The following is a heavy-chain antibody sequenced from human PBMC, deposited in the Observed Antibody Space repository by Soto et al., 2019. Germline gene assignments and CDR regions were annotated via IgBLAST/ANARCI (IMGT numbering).Heavy chain of an antibody. CDR3: APLSVSLSGPYGIHV. CDR2: MFYSGLT. J-gene: IGHJ6*02. CDR1: GYSVTSSDYY. D-gene: IGHD2-15*01. V-gene: IGHV4-39*01. Sequence: SETLSLTCSVSGYSVTSSDYYWAWIRQPPGKGLEWIGSMFYSGLTYYNPSPKSRVTLSVDTSKNQFSVRLNSVTAADTAVYYCAPLSVSLSGPYGIHVWGQGTTVTVSS.